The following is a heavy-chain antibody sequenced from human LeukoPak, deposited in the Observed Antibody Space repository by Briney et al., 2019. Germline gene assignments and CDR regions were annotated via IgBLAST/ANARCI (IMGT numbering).Heavy chain of an antibody. D-gene: IGHD2-15*01. CDR3: ARVTVVVAATATDFDY. CDR2: INPNSGGT. V-gene: IGHV1-2*02. CDR1: GYTXTGYY. Sequence: ASVKVSCKASGYTXTGYYMHWVRQAPGQGLEWMGWINPNSGGTNYAQKFQGRVTMTRDTSISTAYMELSRLRSDDTAVYYCARVTVVVAATATDFDYWGQGTLVTVSS. J-gene: IGHJ4*02.